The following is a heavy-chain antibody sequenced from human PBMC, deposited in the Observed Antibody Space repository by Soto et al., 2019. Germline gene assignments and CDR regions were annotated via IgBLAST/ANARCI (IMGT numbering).Heavy chain of an antibody. CDR3: TTNHGYYDFDP. Sequence: QVQLVQSGAEVKKPGASVKVSCKVSGYTLNEVAMHWVRQAPGKGLEWLGGFDPDEAETIYAQHFQGRVTMTEDTSTDTAYTALSSMSSEDTALYVCTTNHGYYDFDPLGQGTLVTASS. D-gene: IGHD4-17*01. V-gene: IGHV1-24*01. CDR1: GYTLNEVA. J-gene: IGHJ5*02. CDR2: FDPDEAET.